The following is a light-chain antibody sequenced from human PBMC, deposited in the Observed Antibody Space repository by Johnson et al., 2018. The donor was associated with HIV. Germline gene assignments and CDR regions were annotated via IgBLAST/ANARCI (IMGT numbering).Light chain of an antibody. CDR1: SSNIGNNY. Sequence: QSVLTQPPSVSAAPGQKVTIPCSGSSSNIGNNYVSWYQQLPGTAPKLLIYENNKRPSGIPDRFSGSKSGTSATLGITGLQTGDEADYYCGTWDTRLSGGHVFGTGTKVTVL. V-gene: IGLV1-51*02. J-gene: IGLJ1*01. CDR3: GTWDTRLSGGHV. CDR2: ENN.